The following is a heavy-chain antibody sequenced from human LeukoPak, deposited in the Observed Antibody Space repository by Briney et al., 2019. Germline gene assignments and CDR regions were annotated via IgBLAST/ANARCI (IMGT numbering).Heavy chain of an antibody. J-gene: IGHJ4*02. CDR3: ARGGVITMVRGVIYY. Sequence: GGSLRLSCAASGFTFTTYGLHWVRQAPGKGLEWVAAIASNGGSEYYADSVKGRFTISRDNSKNTLFLQMNSLRPDDTAVYYCARGGVITMVRGVIYYWGQGTLVTVSS. CDR1: GFTFTTYG. D-gene: IGHD3-10*01. V-gene: IGHV3-30*03. CDR2: IASNGGSE.